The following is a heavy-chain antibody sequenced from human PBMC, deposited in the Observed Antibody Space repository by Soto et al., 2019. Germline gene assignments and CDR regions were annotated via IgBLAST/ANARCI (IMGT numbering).Heavy chain of an antibody. J-gene: IGHJ4*02. D-gene: IGHD3-16*01. Sequence: SETLSLTCTVCGGSFTSGSYYWRWVRQPPGKGLEWIGYVYYTGRTSYSPSLKSRVTISADTSKNQFSLILTSVTAADTAVYYCARDYDYFDHWGQGSLVTVSS. CDR1: GGSFTSGSYY. CDR2: VYYTGRT. V-gene: IGHV4-61*01. CDR3: ARDYDYFDH.